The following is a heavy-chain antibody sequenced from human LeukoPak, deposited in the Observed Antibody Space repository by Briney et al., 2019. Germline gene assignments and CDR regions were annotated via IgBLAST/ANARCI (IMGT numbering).Heavy chain of an antibody. Sequence: ASVKVSCKASGGTFSSYAISWVRQAPGQGLEWMGGIIPIFGTANYAQKFQGRVTITADESTSTAYMELSSLRSEDTAVYYCAREADCSSTSCIREPFDYWGQGTLVTVSS. CDR3: AREADCSSTSCIREPFDY. V-gene: IGHV1-69*13. D-gene: IGHD2-2*01. J-gene: IGHJ4*02. CDR1: GGTFSSYA. CDR2: IIPIFGTA.